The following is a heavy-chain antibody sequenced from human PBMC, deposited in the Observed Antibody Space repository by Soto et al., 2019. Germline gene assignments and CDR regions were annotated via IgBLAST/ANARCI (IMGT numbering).Heavy chain of an antibody. J-gene: IGHJ5*02. Sequence: AETVSLTWTVTAGLISSGRYYWGRIRDPPGKGLEWIGSIYYSGSTYYNPSLKSRVTISVDTSKNQFSLKLSSVTAADTAVYYCARKLNSGYDYNWFDPWGQGTQVTVSS. D-gene: IGHD5-12*01. CDR1: AGLISSGRYY. CDR3: ARKLNSGYDYNWFDP. CDR2: IYYSGST. V-gene: IGHV4-39*01.